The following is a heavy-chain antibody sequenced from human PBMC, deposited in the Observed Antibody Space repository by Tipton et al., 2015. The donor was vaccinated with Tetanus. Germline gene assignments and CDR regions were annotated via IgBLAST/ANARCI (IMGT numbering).Heavy chain of an antibody. CDR3: VRRWFGTQYYFGMDV. Sequence: SLRLSCAASGFTFSAYYMSWIRLVPGKGLEWVANINQDGSAEFYVDSVKGRFTISRDNSKNSLSLQMNSLRADDTAVYYCVRRWFGTQYYFGMDVWGQGTTVTVSS. V-gene: IGHV3-7*01. D-gene: IGHD2/OR15-2a*01. J-gene: IGHJ6*02. CDR2: INQDGSAE. CDR1: GFTFSAYY.